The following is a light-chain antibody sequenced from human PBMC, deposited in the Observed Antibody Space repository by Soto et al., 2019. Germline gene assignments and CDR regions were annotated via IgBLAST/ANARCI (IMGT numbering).Light chain of an antibody. Sequence: EIVLTQSPGTLSLSPGERATLSCRASQSVSSDYLAWYQQKPGQATRLLIYGASSRDTGIPDRFSGSGSGTDFTLTISRLEPEDFALYYCQQYGDSPLTFGGGTKVEIK. CDR1: QSVSSDY. CDR3: QQYGDSPLT. J-gene: IGKJ4*01. CDR2: GAS. V-gene: IGKV3-20*01.